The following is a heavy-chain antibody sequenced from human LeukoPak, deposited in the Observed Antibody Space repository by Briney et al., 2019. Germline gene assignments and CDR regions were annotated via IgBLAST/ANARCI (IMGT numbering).Heavy chain of an antibody. CDR2: IYYSGST. CDR1: GYSISSGYY. J-gene: IGHJ5*02. CDR3: ARSPEYHTNWFDP. V-gene: IGHV4-61*01. D-gene: IGHD1-14*01. Sequence: SETLSLTCTVSGYSISSGYYWSWIRPPPGKGLEWIGYIYYSGSTNYNPSLKSRVTISVDTSKNQFSLKLSSVTAADTAVYYCARSPEYHTNWFDPWGQGTLVTVSS.